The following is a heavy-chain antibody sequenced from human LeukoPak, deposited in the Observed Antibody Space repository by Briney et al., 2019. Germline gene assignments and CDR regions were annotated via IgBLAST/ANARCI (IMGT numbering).Heavy chain of an antibody. CDR1: GGSFSGYY. V-gene: IGHV4-34*01. J-gene: IGHJ4*02. D-gene: IGHD4-17*01. Sequence: SETLSLTCAVYGGSFSGYYWSWIRQPPGKGLEWIGEINHSGSTNYNPSLKSRVTISVDTSKNQFSLKLSSVTAADTAVYYCARRTTTVKAFDYWGQGTLVTVSS. CDR3: ARRTTTVKAFDY. CDR2: INHSGST.